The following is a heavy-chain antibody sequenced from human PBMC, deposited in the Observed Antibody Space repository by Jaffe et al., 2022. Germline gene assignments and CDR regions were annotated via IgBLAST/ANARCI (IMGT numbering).Heavy chain of an antibody. CDR2: INHSGST. Sequence: QVQLQQWGAGLLKPSETLSLTCAVYGGSFSGYYWSWIRQPPGKGLEWIGEINHSGSTNYNPSLKSRVTISVDTSKNQFSLKLSSVTAADTAVYYCARGSRKTLWLSGGYYYMDVWGKGTTVTVSS. V-gene: IGHV4-34*01. CDR1: GGSFSGYY. CDR3: ARGSRKTLWLSGGYYYMDV. J-gene: IGHJ6*03. D-gene: IGHD5-18*01.